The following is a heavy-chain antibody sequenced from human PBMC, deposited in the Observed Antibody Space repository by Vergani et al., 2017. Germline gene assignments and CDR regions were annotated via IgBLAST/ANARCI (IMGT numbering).Heavy chain of an antibody. J-gene: IGHJ3*02. CDR3: AKVREEQLLTNAFDM. Sequence: QVQLVESGGGVVQPGRSLRLSCAASGFTFSSYGMHWVRQAPGKGLEWVAVISYDGSNKYYADSVKGRFTISGDNSKNTLYLQMNSLRAKDTAMYSCAKVREEQLLTNAFDMWSQGTIVTVSS. CDR1: GFTFSSYG. V-gene: IGHV3-30*18. CDR2: ISYDGSNK. D-gene: IGHD6-19*01.